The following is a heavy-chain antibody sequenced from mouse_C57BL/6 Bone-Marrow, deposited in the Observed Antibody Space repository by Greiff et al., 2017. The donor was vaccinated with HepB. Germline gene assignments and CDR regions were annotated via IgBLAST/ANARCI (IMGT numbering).Heavy chain of an antibody. CDR1: GYTFTSYW. J-gene: IGHJ3*01. Sequence: QVQLKQPGAELVKPGASVKLSCKASGYTFTSYWMHWVKQRPGQGLEWIGMIHPNSGSTNYNEKFKSKATLTVDKSSSTAYMQLSSLTAEDSAVYDCAIDYGLFAYWGQGTLVTVSA. D-gene: IGHD1-1*02. CDR2: IHPNSGST. CDR3: AIDYGLFAY. V-gene: IGHV1-64*01.